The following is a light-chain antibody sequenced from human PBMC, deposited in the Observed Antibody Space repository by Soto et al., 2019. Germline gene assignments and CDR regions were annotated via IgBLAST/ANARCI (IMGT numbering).Light chain of an antibody. Sequence: QSALTQPASVSGSPGQSITISCTGTSSDVGAYNYVSWYQQHPGKAPKLMLYEVNNRPSGVPDRFSGSKSGNTASLTVSGLQADDEADYYCNSYVGSNNYVFGTGTKLTVL. V-gene: IGLV2-8*01. CDR2: EVN. CDR3: NSYVGSNNYV. J-gene: IGLJ1*01. CDR1: SSDVGAYNY.